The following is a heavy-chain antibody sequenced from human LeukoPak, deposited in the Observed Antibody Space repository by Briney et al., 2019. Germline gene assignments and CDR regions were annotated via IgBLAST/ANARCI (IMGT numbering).Heavy chain of an antibody. Sequence: SETPSLTCTVSGGSISSYYWSWIRQPPGKGLEWIGYIYYSGSTNYNPSLKSRVTISVDTSKNQFSLKLSSVTAADTAVYYCARHGSGWDGGDYYYGMDVWGQGTTVTVSS. CDR3: ARHGSGWDGGDYYYGMDV. D-gene: IGHD6-19*01. CDR2: IYYSGST. J-gene: IGHJ6*02. V-gene: IGHV4-59*08. CDR1: GGSISSYY.